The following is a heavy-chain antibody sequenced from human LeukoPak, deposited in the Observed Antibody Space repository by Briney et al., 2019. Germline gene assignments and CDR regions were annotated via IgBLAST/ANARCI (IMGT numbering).Heavy chain of an antibody. J-gene: IGHJ4*02. Sequence: GGSLRLSCAASGFTFSSYAMNWVRQALGKGLEWVSGISGSGGSTYYADSVKGRFTISRDNSKNTLYLQMNSLKTEDTAVYYCTTDLLWWSQKWGQGTLVTVSS. V-gene: IGHV3-23*01. D-gene: IGHD2-21*01. CDR3: TTDLLWWSQK. CDR2: ISGSGGST. CDR1: GFTFSSYA.